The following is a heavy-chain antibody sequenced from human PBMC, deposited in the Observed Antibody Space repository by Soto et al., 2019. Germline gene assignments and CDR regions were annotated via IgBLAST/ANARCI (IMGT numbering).Heavy chain of an antibody. CDR3: VHTVMVHTITGGHYFDY. V-gene: IGHV2-5*01. CDR1: AFSLSTNGAG. J-gene: IGHJ4*02. Sequence: SGPTLVNPTQTLTLTCTFSAFSLSTNGAGVGWIRQPPGKPLEWLAVIYWNEDKRYSRSLKSRLSITKDTSKNQVVLTMTTMDPVDTATYYCVHTVMVHTITGGHYFDYSGPGNLVTIS. D-gene: IGHD2-8*01. CDR2: IYWNEDK.